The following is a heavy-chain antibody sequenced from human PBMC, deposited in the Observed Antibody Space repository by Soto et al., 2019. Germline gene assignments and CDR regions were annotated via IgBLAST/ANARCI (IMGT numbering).Heavy chain of an antibody. CDR3: ARRRGGFGGGWTTPYFDY. CDR2: IYWDDDK. CDR1: GFSLNTGGVG. Sequence: QITLKESGPTVVKPTQTLTLTCSLSGFSLNTGGVGVSWIRQPPGKALEWLAVIYWDDDKSWNPSLRDRLTITRDASDDQVVLTVTNMDPVDTGTYYCARRRGGFGGGWTTPYFDYWGQGTLVTVSS. D-gene: IGHD6-19*01. V-gene: IGHV2-5*02. J-gene: IGHJ4*02.